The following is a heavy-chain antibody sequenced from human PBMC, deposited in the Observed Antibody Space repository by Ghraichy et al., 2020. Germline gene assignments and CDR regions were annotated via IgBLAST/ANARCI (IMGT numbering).Heavy chain of an antibody. J-gene: IGHJ4*02. D-gene: IGHD3-10*01. CDR3: ARDIGSGFY. CDR1: GFTFGSYS. CDR2: ISSSSRTR. V-gene: IGHV3-48*04. Sequence: GGSLRLSCVGSGFTFGSYSLNWVRQSPGKGLEWVAHISSSSRTRSYADSVKGRFTISRDSDKSSLHLQMNSLSAEDTAVYYCARDIGSGFYWGQGTLVSV.